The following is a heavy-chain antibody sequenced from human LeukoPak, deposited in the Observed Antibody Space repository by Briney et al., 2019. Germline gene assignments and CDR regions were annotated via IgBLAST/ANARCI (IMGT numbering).Heavy chain of an antibody. CDR2: ISSSSSTI. Sequence: GGSLRLSCAASGFTFSSYSMNWVRQAPGKGLEWVSYISSSSSTIYYADSVKGRFTISRDNAKNSLYLQMNSLRAEDTAVYYCARDPPVSIQLWLLDAFDIWGQGTMVTVSS. D-gene: IGHD5-18*01. CDR1: GFTFSSYS. CDR3: ARDPPVSIQLWLLDAFDI. V-gene: IGHV3-48*04. J-gene: IGHJ3*02.